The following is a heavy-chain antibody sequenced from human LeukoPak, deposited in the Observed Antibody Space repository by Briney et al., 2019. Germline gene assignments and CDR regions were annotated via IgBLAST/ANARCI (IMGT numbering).Heavy chain of an antibody. CDR3: ARYRDGYLDYFDH. J-gene: IGHJ4*02. V-gene: IGHV4-30-4*01. CDR1: GGSISTGDYY. CDR2: IYYSGST. Sequence: SETLSLTCTVSGGSISTGDYYWSWIRQPPGKGLEWIGYIYYSGSTYYNPSLKSRVTISVDTSKNQFSLKLSSVTAADTAVYYCARYRDGYLDYFDHWGQGTLVTVSS. D-gene: IGHD5-24*01.